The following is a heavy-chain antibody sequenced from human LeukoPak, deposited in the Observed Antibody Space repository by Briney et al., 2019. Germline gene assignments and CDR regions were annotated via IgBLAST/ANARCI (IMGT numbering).Heavy chain of an antibody. J-gene: IGHJ5*02. CDR1: GGTFTSYA. CDR3: ARKLRLGGNWFDP. CDR2: IIPISGTT. Sequence: ASVKVSCKASGGTFTSYAITWLRQAPGKGLEWMGKIIPISGTTNYAQKFQGRVTFTADESTSTAYMELSSLRSEDTALYYCARKLRLGGNWFDPWGQGTLVTVSS. D-gene: IGHD1-26*01. V-gene: IGHV1-69*13.